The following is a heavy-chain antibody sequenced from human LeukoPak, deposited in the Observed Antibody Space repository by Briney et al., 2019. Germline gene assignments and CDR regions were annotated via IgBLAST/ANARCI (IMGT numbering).Heavy chain of an antibody. CDR1: PLSVTNYY. Sequence: SETLSLTCAVSPLSVTNYYWSWIRQPPGKGLEWIGYIYYTGNTNYNPSLKSRVTLSLDTSKNQFSLRLNSVTATDTAVYYCARHGCYFYSSPYADWGQGTLVTVSS. V-gene: IGHV4-59*08. J-gene: IGHJ4*02. CDR2: IYYTGNT. D-gene: IGHD3-22*01. CDR3: ARHGCYFYSSPYAD.